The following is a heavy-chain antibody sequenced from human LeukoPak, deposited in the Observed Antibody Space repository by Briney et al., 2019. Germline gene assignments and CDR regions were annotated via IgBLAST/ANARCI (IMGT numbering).Heavy chain of an antibody. J-gene: IGHJ5*02. V-gene: IGHV3-7*01. Sequence: GGSLRLSCAASGFTFSSYWMSWVRQAPGKGLEWVANIKQDGSEKYYVDSVKGRFTISRDNAENSLYLQMNSLRAEDTAVYYCARDHDYYGSGSYSNWFDPWGQGTLVTVSS. D-gene: IGHD3-10*01. CDR2: IKQDGSEK. CDR1: GFTFSSYW. CDR3: ARDHDYYGSGSYSNWFDP.